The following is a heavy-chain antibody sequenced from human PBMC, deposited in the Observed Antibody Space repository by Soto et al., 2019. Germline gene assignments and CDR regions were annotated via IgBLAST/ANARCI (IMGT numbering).Heavy chain of an antibody. Sequence: EVQLVESGGGLVKPGGSLRLSCAASGFTFSSYSMNWVRQAPGKGLEWVSSISSSSSYIYYADSVKGRFTISRDNAKNSLYRQRNSLRAEDAAVYYWARDQPGYSYGYGLGYWGQGTLVTVSS. D-gene: IGHD5-18*01. J-gene: IGHJ4*02. CDR2: ISSSSSYI. CDR1: GFTFSSYS. V-gene: IGHV3-21*01. CDR3: ARDQPGYSYGYGLGY.